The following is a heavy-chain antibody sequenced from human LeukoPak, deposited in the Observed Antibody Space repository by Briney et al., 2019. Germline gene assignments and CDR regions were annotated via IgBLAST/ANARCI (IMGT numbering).Heavy chain of an antibody. CDR2: IYPSGST. CDR3: ARLDYFYDSSRYSWYFDY. CDR1: GGSVSTYY. D-gene: IGHD3-22*01. Sequence: SETLSLTCTVSGGSVSTYYWSWVRQPPGRGLEWIGYIYPSGSTTYDPSLKSRVTISLDTSKNQFSLKLSSVTAADTAVYYCARLDYFYDSSRYSWYFDYWGQGALVTVSS. J-gene: IGHJ4*02. V-gene: IGHV4-4*09.